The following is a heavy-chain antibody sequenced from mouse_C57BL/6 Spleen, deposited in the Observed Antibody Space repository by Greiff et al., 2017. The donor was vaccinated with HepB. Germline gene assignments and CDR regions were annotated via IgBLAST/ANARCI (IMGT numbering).Heavy chain of an antibody. CDR1: GYTFTDYY. CDR2: INPNNGGT. CDR3: AHYSNYDAMDY. J-gene: IGHJ4*01. Sequence: EVQLKQSGPELVKPGASVKISCKASGYTFTDYYMNWVKQSHGKSLEWIGDINPNNGGTSYNQKFKGKATLTVDKSSSTAYMELRSLTSEDSAVYYCAHYSNYDAMDYWGQGTSVTVSS. D-gene: IGHD2-5*01. V-gene: IGHV1-26*01.